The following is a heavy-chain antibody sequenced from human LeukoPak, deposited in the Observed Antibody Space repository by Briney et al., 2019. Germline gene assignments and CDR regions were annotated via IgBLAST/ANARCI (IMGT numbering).Heavy chain of an antibody. J-gene: IGHJ5*02. CDR1: GGSISSYY. CDR3: ARYNDYDFWSGYYAKGSNWFDP. V-gene: IGHV4-59*01. D-gene: IGHD3-3*01. CDR2: IYYSGGT. Sequence: PSETLSLTCTVSGGSISSYYWSWIRQPPGKGLEWIGYIYYSGGTNYNPSLKSRVTISVDTSKNQFSLKLSSVTAADTAVYYCARYNDYDFWSGYYAKGSNWFDPWGQGTLVTVSS.